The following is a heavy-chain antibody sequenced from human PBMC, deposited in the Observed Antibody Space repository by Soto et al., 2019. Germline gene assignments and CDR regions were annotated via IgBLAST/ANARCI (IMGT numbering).Heavy chain of an antibody. CDR3: ARVGAARPFDY. CDR2: INPNSGGT. D-gene: IGHD6-6*01. V-gene: IGHV1-2*02. CDR1: GYTFTGYY. Sequence: WATMKVSCKASGYTFTGYYMHSVRQAPGQGPEWIGWINPNSGGTNYAQKFQGRVTMTRGTAISTAYMELSRLRSDDTAVYYCARVGAARPFDYWGQGTLVTVSS. J-gene: IGHJ4*02.